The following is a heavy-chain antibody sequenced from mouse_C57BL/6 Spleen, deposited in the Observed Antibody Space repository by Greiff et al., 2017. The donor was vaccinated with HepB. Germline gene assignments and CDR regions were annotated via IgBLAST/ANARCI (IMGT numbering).Heavy chain of an antibody. D-gene: IGHD1-1*01. J-gene: IGHJ4*01. Sequence: QVQLQQPGTELVKPGASVKLSCKASGYTFTSYWMHWVKQRPGQGLEWIGNINPSNGGTNYNEKFKSKATLTVDKSSSTAYMQLSSLTSEDSAVYYCARSRGFITTVVEAMDYWGQGTSVTVSS. V-gene: IGHV1-53*01. CDR2: INPSNGGT. CDR3: ARSRGFITTVVEAMDY. CDR1: GYTFTSYW.